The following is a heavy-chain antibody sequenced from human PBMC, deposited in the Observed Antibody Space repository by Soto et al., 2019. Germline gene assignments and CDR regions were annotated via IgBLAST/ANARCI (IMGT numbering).Heavy chain of an antibody. CDR3: ARGSHELRYFDWLYYGMDV. V-gene: IGHV4-34*01. CDR1: GGSFSGYY. J-gene: IGHJ6*02. D-gene: IGHD3-9*01. Sequence: QVQLQQWGAGLLKPSETLSLTCAVYGGSFSGYYWSWIRQPPGKGLEWIGEINHSGSTNYNPSLKSRVTISVDTSKTQFSLKLSSVTAADTAVYYCARGSHELRYFDWLYYGMDVWGQGTTVTVSS. CDR2: INHSGST.